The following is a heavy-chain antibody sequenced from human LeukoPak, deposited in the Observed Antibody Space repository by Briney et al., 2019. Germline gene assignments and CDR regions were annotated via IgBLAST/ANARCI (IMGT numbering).Heavy chain of an antibody. V-gene: IGHV4-39*01. CDR2: IYYSGST. Sequence: SETLSLTCTVSGGSISSSSYYWGWIRQPPGKGLEWIGSIYYSGSTYYNPSLKSRVIISVDTSKNQFSLKLSSVTAADTAVYYCARHSDDFWSGFSSGYFDYWGQGTLVTVSS. J-gene: IGHJ4*02. D-gene: IGHD3-3*01. CDR3: ARHSDDFWSGFSSGYFDY. CDR1: GGSISSSSYY.